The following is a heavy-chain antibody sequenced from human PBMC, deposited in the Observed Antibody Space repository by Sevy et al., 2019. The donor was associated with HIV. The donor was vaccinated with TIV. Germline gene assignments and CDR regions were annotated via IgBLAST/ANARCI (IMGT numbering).Heavy chain of an antibody. Sequence: GGSLRLSCTTSGFTFGDYAMNWVRQAPGKGLEWVAFLKSKADGGTVDHAASVKGRFTISRDDSKSIAYLQMNDLTTEDTGVYYCTRWKGLQSIFDXWGQGALVTVSS. D-gene: IGHD1-1*01. J-gene: IGHJ4*02. CDR3: TRWKGLQSIFDX. CDR1: GFTFGDYA. CDR2: LKSKADGGTV. V-gene: IGHV3-49*04.